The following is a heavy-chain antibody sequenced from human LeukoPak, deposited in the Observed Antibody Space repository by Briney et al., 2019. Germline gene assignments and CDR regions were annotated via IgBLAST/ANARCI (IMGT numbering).Heavy chain of an antibody. CDR2: ITNDESST. Sequence: PGGSLRLSCAASGFTFSRYEMNWVRQAPGKGREGGSRITNDESSTNYADSVNGRFTISRDNAKSTVYLQMNSLTAEDTAVYYCARDGGTSTPFDHWGQGTLVTASS. D-gene: IGHD2-15*01. CDR3: ARDGGTSTPFDH. J-gene: IGHJ4*02. CDR1: GFTFSRYE. V-gene: IGHV3-74*01.